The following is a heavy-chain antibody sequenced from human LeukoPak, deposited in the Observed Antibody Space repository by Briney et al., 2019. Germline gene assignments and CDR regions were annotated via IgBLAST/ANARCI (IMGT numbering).Heavy chain of an antibody. CDR3: ARGGRAGNYYDSSGYYSGYFDY. V-gene: IGHV4-59*12. Sequence: SETLSLTCTVSGGSISSYYWSWIRQPPGKGLEWIGYIYYSGSTNYNPSLKSRVTISVDTSKNQFSLKLSSVTAADTAVYYCARGGRAGNYYDSSGYYSGYFDYWGQGTLVTVSS. CDR1: GGSISSYY. J-gene: IGHJ4*02. CDR2: IYYSGST. D-gene: IGHD3-22*01.